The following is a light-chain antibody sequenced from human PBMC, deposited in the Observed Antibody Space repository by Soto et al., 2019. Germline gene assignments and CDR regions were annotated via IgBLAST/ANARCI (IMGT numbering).Light chain of an antibody. V-gene: IGKV3-15*01. CDR3: QQYNNWPPWT. J-gene: IGKJ1*01. Sequence: EIVMTQSPATLSVSPGERATLSCRASQSVNNNLAWYQHKPGQAPRLLIYGASTRATGIPARFSGSGSGTEFTLTISSLQYEDFAVYFCQQYNNWPPWTFGQGTKVEIK. CDR2: GAS. CDR1: QSVNNN.